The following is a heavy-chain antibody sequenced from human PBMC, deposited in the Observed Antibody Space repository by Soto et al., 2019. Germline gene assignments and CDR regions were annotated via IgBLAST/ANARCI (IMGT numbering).Heavy chain of an antibody. CDR3: AASPTTSNYYDSSGYYPY. CDR2: FDPEDGET. CDR1: GYTLTELS. D-gene: IGHD3-22*01. Sequence: ASVKVSCKVSGYTLTELSMHWVRQAPGKGLEWMGGFDPEDGETIYAQKFQGRVTMTEDTSTDTAYMELSSLRSEDTAVYYCAASPTTSNYYDSSGYYPYCGQGTLVTVSS. V-gene: IGHV1-24*01. J-gene: IGHJ4*02.